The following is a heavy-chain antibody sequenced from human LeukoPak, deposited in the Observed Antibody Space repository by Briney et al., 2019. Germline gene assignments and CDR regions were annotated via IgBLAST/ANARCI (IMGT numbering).Heavy chain of an antibody. CDR3: ARDRSRGAADSFDV. CDR2: IGGSGGST. V-gene: IGHV3-23*01. CDR1: GFTFSSYA. Sequence: GGSLRLSCAAPGFTFSSYAMSWVRQAPGKGLEWVSAIGGSGGSTYYADSVKGRFTISRDNAKNSVFLQMDSLKVEDTALYYCARDRSRGAADSFDVWGQGTVVTVSS. D-gene: IGHD5-24*01. J-gene: IGHJ3*01.